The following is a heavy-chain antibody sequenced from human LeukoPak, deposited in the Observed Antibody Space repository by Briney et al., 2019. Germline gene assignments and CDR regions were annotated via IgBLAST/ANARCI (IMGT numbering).Heavy chain of an antibody. Sequence: SETLSLTCTVSGGSIRSYYWGWIRQPPGKGLEWIGYIYYSGSTKYNPSLKSRVTISVDTSKNQFSLKLNSVTAADTAVYYCARDPGYGDLDYWGQGTLVTVSS. CDR1: GGSIRSYY. V-gene: IGHV4-59*01. CDR2: IYYSGST. D-gene: IGHD4-17*01. CDR3: ARDPGYGDLDY. J-gene: IGHJ4*02.